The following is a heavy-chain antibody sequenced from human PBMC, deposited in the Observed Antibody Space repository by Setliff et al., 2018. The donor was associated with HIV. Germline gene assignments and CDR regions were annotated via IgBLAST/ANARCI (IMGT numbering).Heavy chain of an antibody. V-gene: IGHV4-39*01. CDR3: ARRDGSRYGFYFDY. CDR2: IYYRGST. J-gene: IGHJ4*02. Sequence: SETLSLTCTVSGGSISSSSFYWGWIRQPTGRGLEWIGSIYYRGSTYYNPSLKSRLTISVDTSKNQFSLKLSSVTAADTAVYYSARRDGSRYGFYFDYWGQGTLVAVAS. CDR1: GGSISSSSFY. D-gene: IGHD5-18*01.